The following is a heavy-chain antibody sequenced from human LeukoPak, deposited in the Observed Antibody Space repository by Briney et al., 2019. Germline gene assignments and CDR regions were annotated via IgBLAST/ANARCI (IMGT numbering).Heavy chain of an antibody. CDR2: ISAYNGNT. CDR3: ARGSRRWLQRLDY. J-gene: IGHJ4*02. V-gene: IGHV1-18*01. D-gene: IGHD5-24*01. CDR1: GGTFSSYG. Sequence: ASVKVSCKASGGTFSSYGISWVRQAPGQGLEWMGWISAYNGNTNYAQKLQGRVTMTTDTSTSTAYMELSSLRSEDTAVYYCARGSRRWLQRLDYWGQGTLVTVSS.